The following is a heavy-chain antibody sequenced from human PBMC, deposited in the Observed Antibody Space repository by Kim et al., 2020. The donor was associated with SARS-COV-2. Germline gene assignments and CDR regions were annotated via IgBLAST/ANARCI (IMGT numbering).Heavy chain of an antibody. J-gene: IGHJ6*02. V-gene: IGHV3-11*06. CDR3: ARDKMVVPAAIEVYYGMDV. Sequence: GRFTISRDNAKNSLYLQMNSLRAEDTAVYYCARDKMVVPAAIEVYYGMDVWGQGTTVTVSS. D-gene: IGHD2-2*01.